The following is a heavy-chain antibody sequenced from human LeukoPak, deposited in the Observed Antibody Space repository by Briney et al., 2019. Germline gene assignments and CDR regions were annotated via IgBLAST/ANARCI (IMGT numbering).Heavy chain of an antibody. Sequence: GGSLRLSCVASRFTFSIYEMNWVRPAPGKGLEWVSYISSSGSTIYYADSVKGRFTISRDNAKNSLYLQMNSLRAEDTAVYYCARQVAGTDYWGQRTLVTVSS. CDR1: RFTFSIYE. CDR2: ISSSGSTI. D-gene: IGHD6-19*01. CDR3: ARQVAGTDY. J-gene: IGHJ4*02. V-gene: IGHV3-48*03.